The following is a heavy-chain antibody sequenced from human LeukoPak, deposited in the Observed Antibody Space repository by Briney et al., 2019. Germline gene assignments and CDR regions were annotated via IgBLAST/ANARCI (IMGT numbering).Heavy chain of an antibody. J-gene: IGHJ4*02. CDR3: ARVRAYCGGDCLNFDY. CDR1: GGSISSGGYY. CDR2: IYYSGST. Sequence: SETLSLTCTVSGGSISSGGYYWSWIRQHPGKGLEWTGYIYYSGSTYYNPSLKSRVTISVDTSKNQFSLKLSSVTAADTAVYYCARVRAYCGGDCLNFDYWGQGTLVTVSS. V-gene: IGHV4-31*03. D-gene: IGHD2-21*02.